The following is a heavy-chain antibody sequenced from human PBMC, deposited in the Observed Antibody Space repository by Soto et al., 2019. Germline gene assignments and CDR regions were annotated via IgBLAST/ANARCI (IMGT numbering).Heavy chain of an antibody. V-gene: IGHV4-39*01. J-gene: IGHJ5*02. Sequence: QLQLQESGPGLVKPSETLSLTCTVSGGSVSSSRFFWGLVRQPPAKGLEWIGNIFYSASTYYNPSLTSRGTLSIDTSRNQFTLRLGSVTAADTGVYYCARPVYVDTSMGVQCDWFDPWGHGTVVTVSS. CDR3: ARPVYVDTSMGVQCDWFDP. CDR1: GGSVSSSRFF. CDR2: IFYSAST. D-gene: IGHD5-18*01.